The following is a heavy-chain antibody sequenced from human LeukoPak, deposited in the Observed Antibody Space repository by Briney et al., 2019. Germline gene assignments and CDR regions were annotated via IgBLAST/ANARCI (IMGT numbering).Heavy chain of an antibody. V-gene: IGHV1-8*01. J-gene: IGHJ3*02. Sequence: GASVKVSFKSSVYTLTSYGIYWVRQATAQGLEWVGWRDPNSRNTGYAHKFLGRVTMTRTTSLNTAYMELSSLRSEETPVYYCARGKAVAGTEAFDIWGQGTMVTVSS. CDR3: ARGKAVAGTEAFDI. CDR1: VYTLTSYG. D-gene: IGHD6-19*01. CDR2: RDPNSRNT.